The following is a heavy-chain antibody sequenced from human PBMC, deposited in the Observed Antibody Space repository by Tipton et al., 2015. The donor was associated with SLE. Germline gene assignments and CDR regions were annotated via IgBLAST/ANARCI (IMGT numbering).Heavy chain of an antibody. CDR2: IYYSGST. V-gene: IGHV4-61*01. J-gene: IGHJ4*02. CDR3: AGAWQGYCSGGTCYVLDY. D-gene: IGHD2-15*01. CDR1: GYSINSGYY. Sequence: TLSLTCAVSGYSINSGYYWGWIRQPPGKGLEWIGYIYYSGSTNYNPSLKSRVTISVDRPRDQFSLKLTSVTAADTAVYYCAGAWQGYCSGGTCYVLDYWGQGTLVTVSS.